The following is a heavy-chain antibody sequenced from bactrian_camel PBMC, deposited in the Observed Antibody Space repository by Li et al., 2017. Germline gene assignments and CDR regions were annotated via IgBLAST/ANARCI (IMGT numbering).Heavy chain of an antibody. D-gene: IGHD4*01. V-gene: IGHV3S40*01. Sequence: VESGGGSVQPGGSLRLSCAISGFTSTNYMMSWVRQAPGKGLEWVSHIGGGMTSYADSVKGRFIISRDIDKNTLYLQLNSLKTEDTGMYYCTKGSRYNGYSVRDLVGQGTQVTVS. J-gene: IGHJ4*01. CDR2: IGGGMT. CDR1: GFTSTNYM.